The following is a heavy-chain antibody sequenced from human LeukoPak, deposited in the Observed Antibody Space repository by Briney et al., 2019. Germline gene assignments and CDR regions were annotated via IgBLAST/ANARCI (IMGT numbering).Heavy chain of an antibody. D-gene: IGHD5-12*01. CDR2: IYHSGST. CDR3: ARVSTTGYSGYDLPYFQH. Sequence: PSETLSLTCTVSGYSISSGYYWGWIRQPPGKGLEWIGSIYHSGSTYYNPSLKSRVTISVDTSKNQFSLKLSSVTAADTAVYYCARVSTTGYSGYDLPYFQHWGQGTLVTVSS. J-gene: IGHJ1*01. CDR1: GYSISSGYY. V-gene: IGHV4-38-2*02.